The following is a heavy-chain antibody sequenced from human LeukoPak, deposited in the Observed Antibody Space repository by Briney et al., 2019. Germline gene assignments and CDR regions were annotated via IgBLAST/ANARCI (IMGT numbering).Heavy chain of an antibody. D-gene: IGHD5-12*01. V-gene: IGHV1-8*01. CDR1: GYTFTSDD. CDR3: ARPFTGYSGFDY. Sequence: ASVKVSCKASGYTFTSDDINWVRQATGQGLEWMGWMNPNSGNTGYAQKFQGRVTMTRNTSISTAYMELSSLRSEDTAVYYCARPFTGYSGFDYWGQGTLVTVSS. CDR2: MNPNSGNT. J-gene: IGHJ4*02.